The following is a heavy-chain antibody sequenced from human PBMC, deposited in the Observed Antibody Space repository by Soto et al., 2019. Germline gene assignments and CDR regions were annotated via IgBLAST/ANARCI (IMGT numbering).Heavy chain of an antibody. CDR3: ARRESSPASLDY. CDR1: GGSITSDSYF. Sequence: SETLSLTCTVSGGSITSDSYFWDWIRQPPGRGLEWIGTIHNSGTTYYNPSLKSRVTISVDTSNNQFSLRLSSVAAADTVVFYCARRESSPASLDYWGQGILVTVSS. V-gene: IGHV4-39*01. CDR2: IHNSGTT. D-gene: IGHD2-2*01. J-gene: IGHJ4*02.